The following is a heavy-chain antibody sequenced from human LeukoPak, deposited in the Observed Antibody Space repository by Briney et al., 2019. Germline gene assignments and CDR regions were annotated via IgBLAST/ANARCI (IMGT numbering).Heavy chain of an antibody. CDR1: GGSFSGYY. CDR2: INHSGST. J-gene: IGHJ4*02. D-gene: IGHD6-19*01. CDR3: ARNVASGQWLVPYYSDY. V-gene: IGHV4-34*01. Sequence: SETLSLTCAVYGGSFSGYYWSWIRQPPGKGLEWIGEINHSGSTDYNPSLKSRVTISVDTSKNQFSLKLSSVTAADTAVYYCARNVASGQWLVPYYSDYWGQGTLVTVSS.